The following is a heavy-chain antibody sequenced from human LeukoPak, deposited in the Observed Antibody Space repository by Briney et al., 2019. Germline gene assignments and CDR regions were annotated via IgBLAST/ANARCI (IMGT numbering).Heavy chain of an antibody. D-gene: IGHD6-13*01. Sequence: GASVKVSCKTSGFTFTSYGISWVRQAPGRGLEWVGWISGYNGNTNYAQKSRGRLTMTTDTSTTTAYMELRSLRSDDTAVYYCAKDRSSSAREDWGQGTLVTVSS. CDR3: AKDRSSSARED. V-gene: IGHV1-18*01. J-gene: IGHJ4*02. CDR1: GFTFTSYG. CDR2: ISGYNGNT.